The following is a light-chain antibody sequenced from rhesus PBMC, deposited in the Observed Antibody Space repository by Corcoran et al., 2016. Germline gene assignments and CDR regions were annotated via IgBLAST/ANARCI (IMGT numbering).Light chain of an antibody. J-gene: IGKJ4*01. V-gene: IGKV4-1*01. Sequence: DILMTQSPDSLAVSLGERVTVNCKSSQSLLYNSNSKNYLAWYQPKPGQSPKLLIYWASTRESGVPNRVRGSGSGTDFTLTISGLQAEDVAVYYCQQYYNSPLTFGGGTKVEVK. CDR1: QSLLYNSNSKNY. CDR2: WAS. CDR3: QQYYNSPLT.